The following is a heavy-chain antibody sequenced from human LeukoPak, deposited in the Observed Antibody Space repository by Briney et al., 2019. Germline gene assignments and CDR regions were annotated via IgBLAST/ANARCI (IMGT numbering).Heavy chain of an antibody. CDR1: GGSITDYY. J-gene: IGHJ4*02. V-gene: IGHV4-59*01. CDR2: IYYRGNT. Sequence: SETLSLTCTVSGGSITDYYWSWIRQPPGKGLEWIGHIYYRGNTNYNPSLKSRVTISVDASKIHFSLRLRSVTAADTAVYYCARDPGPVLTGYYAPYYFDYWGQGTLVTVSS. CDR3: ARDPGPVLTGYYAPYYFDY. D-gene: IGHD3-9*01.